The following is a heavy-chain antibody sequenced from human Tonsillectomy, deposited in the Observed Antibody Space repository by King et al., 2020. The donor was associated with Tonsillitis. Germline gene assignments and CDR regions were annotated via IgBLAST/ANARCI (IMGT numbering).Heavy chain of an antibody. CDR1: GYSFTNYW. V-gene: IGHV5-51*01. J-gene: IGHJ5*02. D-gene: IGHD1-14*01. CDR2: IYPGDSDT. Sequence: EIQLVQSGAEVKKPGESLKISCKGSGYSFTNYWIGWVRQMPGKGLEYMGVIYPGDSDTRYSPSFQGQVTISADKSINTAHLQWSSLKASDTAIYYCARRAQSSELFDPWGQGTLVTVSS. CDR3: ARRAQSSELFDP.